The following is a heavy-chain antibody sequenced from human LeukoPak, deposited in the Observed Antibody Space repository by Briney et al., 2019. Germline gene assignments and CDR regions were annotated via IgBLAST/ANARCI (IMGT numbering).Heavy chain of an antibody. CDR1: GGTFSSYA. V-gene: IGHV1-69*06. J-gene: IGHJ4*02. D-gene: IGHD3-22*01. CDR2: IIPIFGTA. CDR3: ARRGVGDSSGYYFLDY. Sequence: GASVKVSCKASGGTFSSYAISWVRQAPGQGLEWMGGIIPIFGTANYAQKFQGRVTITADKSTSTAYMELSSLRSEDTAVYYCARRGVGDSSGYYFLDYWGQGTLVTVSS.